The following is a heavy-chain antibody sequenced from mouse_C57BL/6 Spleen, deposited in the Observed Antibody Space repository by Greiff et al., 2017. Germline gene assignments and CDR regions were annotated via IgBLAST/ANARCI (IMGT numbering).Heavy chain of an antibody. J-gene: IGHJ2*01. V-gene: IGHV5-17*01. D-gene: IGHD1-1*01. CDR2: ISSGSSTI. Sequence: EVKLMESGGGLVKPGGSLKLSCAASGFTFSDYGMHWVRQAPEKGLEWVAYISSGSSTIYYADTVKGRFTISRDNAKNTLFLQMTSLRSEDTAMYYCARPRGSSYEDYFDYWGQGTTLTVSS. CDR1: GFTFSDYG. CDR3: ARPRGSSYEDYFDY.